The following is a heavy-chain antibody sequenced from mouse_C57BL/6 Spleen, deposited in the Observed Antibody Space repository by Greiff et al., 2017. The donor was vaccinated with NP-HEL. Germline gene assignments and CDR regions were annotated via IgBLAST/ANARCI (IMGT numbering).Heavy chain of an antibody. Sequence: VKLVESGPELVKPGASVKISCKASGYTFTDYYINWVKQRPGQGLEWIGWIFPGSGSTYYNEKFKGKATLTVDKSSSTAYMLLSSLSSEDSAVYFCARGLNYYGSSYDAMDYWGQGTSVTVSS. CDR3: ARGLNYYGSSYDAMDY. CDR2: IFPGSGST. J-gene: IGHJ4*01. D-gene: IGHD1-1*01. V-gene: IGHV1-75*01. CDR1: GYTFTDYY.